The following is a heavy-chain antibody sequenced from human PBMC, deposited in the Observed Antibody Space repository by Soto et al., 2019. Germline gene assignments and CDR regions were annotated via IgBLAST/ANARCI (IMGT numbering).Heavy chain of an antibody. D-gene: IGHD3-10*01. J-gene: IGHJ4*02. CDR2: ISGSGGST. CDR1: GFTFSSYA. V-gene: IGHV3-23*01. Sequence: GGSLRLSCAASGFTFSSYAMSWVRQAPGKGLEWVSAISGSGGSTYYADSVKGRFTISRDNSKNTLYLQMNSLRAEDTAVYYCAKSRVRYYYGSGGDRVFDYWGQGTLVTVSS. CDR3: AKSRVRYYYGSGGDRVFDY.